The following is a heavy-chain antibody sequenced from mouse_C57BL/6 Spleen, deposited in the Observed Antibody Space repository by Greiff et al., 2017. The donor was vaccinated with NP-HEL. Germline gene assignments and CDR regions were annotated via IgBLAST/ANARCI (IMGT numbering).Heavy chain of an antibody. D-gene: IGHD3-3*01. CDR2: IWRGGST. J-gene: IGHJ4*01. CDR3: AKNRGLVYAMDY. V-gene: IGHV2-5*01. Sequence: VKLMESGPGLVQPSQSLSITCTVSGFSLTSYGVHWVRQSPGKGLEWLGVIWRGGSTDYNAAFMSRLSITKDNSKSQVFFKMNSLQADDTAIYYCAKNRGLVYAMDYWGQGTSVTVSS. CDR1: GFSLTSYG.